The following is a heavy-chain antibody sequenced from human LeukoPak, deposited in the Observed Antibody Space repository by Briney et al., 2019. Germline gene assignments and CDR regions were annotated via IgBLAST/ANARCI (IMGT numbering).Heavy chain of an antibody. CDR1: AYIFTRYH. D-gene: IGHD3-16*02. CDR2: INRSGGGT. CDR3: AREEYVWGSYRYFDY. V-gene: IGHV1-46*01. Sequence: ASVKVSCKASAYIFTRYHIHWVRQAPGQGLEWMGIINRSGGGTSYAQKFQGRVTMTSDTPTSTVYMELSSLRSEDTAVYYCAREEYVWGSYRYFDYWGQGTLVTVSS. J-gene: IGHJ4*02.